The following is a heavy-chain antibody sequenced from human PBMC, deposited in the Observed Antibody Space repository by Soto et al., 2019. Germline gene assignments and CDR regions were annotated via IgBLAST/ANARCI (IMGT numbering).Heavy chain of an antibody. V-gene: IGHV3-48*02. CDR3: ASEGYERGLNWFDP. Sequence: EVQLVESGGGLVQPGGSLRLSCAASGFTFSRYSMNWVRQAPGKGLEWVSYISSSSSTIYYADSVKGLFTISRDNAKNSLYLQMNSLRDEDTAVYYCASEGYERGLNWFDPWGQGTLVTVSS. D-gene: IGHD2-2*01. CDR2: ISSSSSTI. J-gene: IGHJ5*02. CDR1: GFTFSRYS.